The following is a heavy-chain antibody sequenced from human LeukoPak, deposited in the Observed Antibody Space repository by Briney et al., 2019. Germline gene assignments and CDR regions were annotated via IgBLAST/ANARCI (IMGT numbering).Heavy chain of an antibody. D-gene: IGHD3-10*01. J-gene: IGHJ6*02. V-gene: IGHV1-69*01. CDR2: IIPIFGTA. Sequence: SVKVSCKASGGTFSGYAISWVRQAPGQGLEWMGGIIPIFGTANYAQKFQGRVTITADESTSTAYMELSSLRSEDTAVYYCARQITMVRGVIIDGMDVWGQGTTVTVSS. CDR1: GGTFSGYA. CDR3: ARQITMVRGVIIDGMDV.